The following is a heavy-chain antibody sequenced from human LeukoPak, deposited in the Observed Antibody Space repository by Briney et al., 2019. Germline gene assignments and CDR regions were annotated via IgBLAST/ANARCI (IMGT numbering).Heavy chain of an antibody. CDR2: INSDGSRT. Sequence: GGSLRLSCAAYGFTFSSYWMHWVRQAPGKGLMWVSGINSDGSRTTYADSVKGRFTISRDNAKNTLYLQMNSLRAEDTAVYYCARALGSYDDFWGQGTLVTVSS. V-gene: IGHV3-74*01. J-gene: IGHJ4*02. CDR1: GFTFSSYW. CDR3: ARALGSYDDF. D-gene: IGHD1-26*01.